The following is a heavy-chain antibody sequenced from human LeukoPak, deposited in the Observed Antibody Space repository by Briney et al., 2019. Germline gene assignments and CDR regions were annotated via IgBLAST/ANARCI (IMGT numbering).Heavy chain of an antibody. D-gene: IGHD6-13*01. CDR3: ARVGDSSSWSQPPFFDY. J-gene: IGHJ4*02. CDR2: INAGNGNT. Sequence: ASVKVSCKASGYTFTSYAMHWVRQAPGQRLEWMGWINAGNGNTKYSQKFQGRVTITRDTSASTAYMELSSLRSEDTAVYYCARVGDSSSWSQPPFFDYWGQGTLVTVSS. CDR1: GYTFTSYA. V-gene: IGHV1-3*01.